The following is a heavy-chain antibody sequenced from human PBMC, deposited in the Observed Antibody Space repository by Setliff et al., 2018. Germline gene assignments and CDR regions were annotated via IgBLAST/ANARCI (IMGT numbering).Heavy chain of an antibody. CDR2: ISGSSGYK. V-gene: IGHV3-21*01. CDR3: ARDAFGYYYGMDV. D-gene: IGHD3-10*01. Sequence: GGSLRLSCVTSGFTFNTYSMSWVRQAQGKGLEWVSSISGSSGYKYYADSLKGRFTISRDNAKNKLYLQMNSLRAEDTAVYYCARDAFGYYYGMDVWGQGTTVTVSS. J-gene: IGHJ6*02. CDR1: GFTFNTYS.